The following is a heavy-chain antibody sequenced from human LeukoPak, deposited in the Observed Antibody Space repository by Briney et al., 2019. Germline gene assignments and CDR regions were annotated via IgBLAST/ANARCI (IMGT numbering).Heavy chain of an antibody. V-gene: IGHV4-59*01. D-gene: IGHD5-18*01. CDR2: IYYSGST. Sequence: SETLSLTCTVSGGSISSYYWSWIRQPPGKGLEWIGYIYYSGSTNYNPSLKSRVTISVDTSKNQFSLKPSSVTAADTAVYYCARVPRGGYSYSNWFDPWGQGTLVTVSS. CDR1: GGSISSYY. J-gene: IGHJ5*02. CDR3: ARVPRGGYSYSNWFDP.